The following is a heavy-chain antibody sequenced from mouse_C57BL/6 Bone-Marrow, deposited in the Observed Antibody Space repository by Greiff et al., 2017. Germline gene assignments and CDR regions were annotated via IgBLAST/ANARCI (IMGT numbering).Heavy chain of an antibody. Sequence: QVQLQQSGPELVKPGASVKISCKASGYSFTSYYIHWVKQRPGQGLEWIGWIYPGSGNTKYNEKFKGKATLTADTSSSTAYMQLSSLTSEDSAVYYCARSGYSKGFDYWGQGTTLTVSS. V-gene: IGHV1-66*01. J-gene: IGHJ2*01. CDR3: ARSGYSKGFDY. D-gene: IGHD2-5*01. CDR1: GYSFTSYY. CDR2: IYPGSGNT.